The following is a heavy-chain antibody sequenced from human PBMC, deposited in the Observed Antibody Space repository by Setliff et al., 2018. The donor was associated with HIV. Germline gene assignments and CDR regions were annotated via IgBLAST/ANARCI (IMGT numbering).Heavy chain of an antibody. J-gene: IGHJ6*03. CDR3: ARVSCSSWYSIPRYYYYSMDV. Sequence: PSETLSLTCAVYGESFSGYCWSWIRQPPGEGLEWIGEIQHSGRINYNPSLRSRVTTLVDTSKNQFSLRLRSVTAADTAVYYCARVSCSSWYSIPRYYYYSMDVWGNGTTVTVSS. CDR1: GESFSGYC. V-gene: IGHV4-34*01. CDR2: IQHSGRI. D-gene: IGHD6-13*01.